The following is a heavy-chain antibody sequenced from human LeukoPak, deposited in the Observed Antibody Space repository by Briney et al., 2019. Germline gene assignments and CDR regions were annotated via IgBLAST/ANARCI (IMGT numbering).Heavy chain of an antibody. D-gene: IGHD3-22*01. V-gene: IGHV3-30*02. Sequence: GGSLRLSCAASGFTFSSYGMHWVRQAPGKGLEWVAFIRYDGSNKYYADSVKGRFTISRDNSKNTLYLQMNSPRAEDTAVYYCAKRYYYDRWDYYYMDVWGKGTTVTVSS. CDR1: GFTFSSYG. CDR2: IRYDGSNK. CDR3: AKRYYYDRWDYYYMDV. J-gene: IGHJ6*03.